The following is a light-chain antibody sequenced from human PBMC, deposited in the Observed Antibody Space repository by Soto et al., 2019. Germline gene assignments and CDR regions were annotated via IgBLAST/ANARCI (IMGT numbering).Light chain of an antibody. CDR3: CSYGGTYNVF. CDR2: DVN. J-gene: IGLJ2*01. V-gene: IGLV2-11*01. Sequence: QFALTQPRSVSGSPGQSVTISCTGTSSDVGGYNFVSWYQQHPGKTPELMIYDVNKRPSGVPDRFSGSKSGNTASLTISGLQAEDEADYYCCSYGGTYNVFFGGGTQLTVL. CDR1: SSDVGGYNF.